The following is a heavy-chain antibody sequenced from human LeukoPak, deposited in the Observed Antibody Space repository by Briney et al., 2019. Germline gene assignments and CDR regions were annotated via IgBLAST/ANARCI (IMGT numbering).Heavy chain of an antibody. V-gene: IGHV3-7*01. CDR1: GFTFSSYW. CDR3: KSGGAAPGSFDY. J-gene: IGHJ4*02. Sequence: GGSLRLSCAASGFTFSSYWMSWMRQAPGKGLEWVANVKYDGNEEYYVDSVKGRFTISRDNAKNSLYLQLNSLRVEDTAVYYCKSGGAAPGSFDYWGQGTLVTVSP. CDR2: VKYDGNEE. D-gene: IGHD1-1*01.